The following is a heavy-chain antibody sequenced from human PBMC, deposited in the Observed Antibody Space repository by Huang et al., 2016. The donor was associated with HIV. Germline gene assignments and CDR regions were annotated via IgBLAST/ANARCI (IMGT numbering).Heavy chain of an antibody. J-gene: IGHJ4*02. V-gene: IGHV4-59*01. CDR2: LSYTGST. Sequence: QVRLQESGPGLVRPSETLSLTCNVSGASLNKFYWNWIRQSPGKGLEWIGSLSYTGSTTYNPSLKSRVTIFQDTSKNQCSLKLTSVTAADTAVYYCARAFPSGALDYWGQGTLVTVSS. CDR3: ARAFPSGALDY. CDR1: GASLNKFY.